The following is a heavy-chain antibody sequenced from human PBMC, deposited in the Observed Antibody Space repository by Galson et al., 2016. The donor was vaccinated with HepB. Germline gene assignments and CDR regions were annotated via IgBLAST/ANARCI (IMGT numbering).Heavy chain of an antibody. V-gene: IGHV3-23*01. D-gene: IGHD3-22*01. CDR1: GFTFSSYA. Sequence: LRLSCAASGFTFSSYAMSWVRQAPGKRLEWVSAISGSGGSTYYADSAKGRFTISRDNSKNTLYLQMNSLRAEDTAVYYCAKGDYYDSSGYFPFDYWGQGTLVTVSS. CDR3: AKGDYYDSSGYFPFDY. CDR2: ISGSGGST. J-gene: IGHJ4*02.